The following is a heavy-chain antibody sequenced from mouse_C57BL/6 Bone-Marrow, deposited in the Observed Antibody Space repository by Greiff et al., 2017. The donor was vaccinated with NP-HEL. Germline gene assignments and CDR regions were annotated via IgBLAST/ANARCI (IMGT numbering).Heavy chain of an antibody. J-gene: IGHJ2*01. Sequence: EVQLVESGGDLVKPGGSLKLSCAASGFTFSSYGMSWVRQTPYKRLEWVATISSGGSYTYYPDSVKGRFTISRDNAKNTLYLQMSSLKSEDTDMYYCARHIWDYWGQGTTLTVSS. V-gene: IGHV5-6*01. CDR1: GFTFSSYG. CDR3: ARHIWDY. CDR2: ISSGGSYT.